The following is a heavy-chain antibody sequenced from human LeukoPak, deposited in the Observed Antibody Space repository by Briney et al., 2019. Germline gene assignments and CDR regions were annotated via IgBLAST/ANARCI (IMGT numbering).Heavy chain of an antibody. J-gene: IGHJ6*02. CDR3: ARGFGGSSGYSDYYGMDV. V-gene: IGHV1-69*04. Sequence: ASVKVSCTASGATFNNYVITWVRQAPGQGLEWMAMIIPSLDIVNYTQTFQDRLTITADKSTSTAYMELRSLRSEDTAVYYCARGFGGSSGYSDYYGMDVWGQGTTVTVSS. D-gene: IGHD3-22*01. CDR2: IIPSLDIV. CDR1: GATFNNYV.